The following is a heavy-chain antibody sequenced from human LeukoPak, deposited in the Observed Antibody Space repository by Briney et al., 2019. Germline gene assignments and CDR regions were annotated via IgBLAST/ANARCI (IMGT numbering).Heavy chain of an antibody. CDR2: VSHSGGA. CDR3: ATGAPRGMDV. Sequence: SETLSLTCSVSSGSISSYYCAWIRQPPGKGLEWIAYVSHSGGATYNPSLKSRVTISLDTSKNQFSLKLRSVTAADTAVYYCATGAPRGMDVWGQGTTVTVSS. J-gene: IGHJ6*02. V-gene: IGHV4-59*08. CDR1: SGSISSYY. D-gene: IGHD4/OR15-4a*01.